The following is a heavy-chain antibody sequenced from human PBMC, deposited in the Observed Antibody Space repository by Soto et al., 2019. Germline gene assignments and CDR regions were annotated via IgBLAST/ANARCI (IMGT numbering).Heavy chain of an antibody. CDR2: TYFRSKWYH. CDR3: AKGDNLGPKTGYAFDP. D-gene: IGHD5-12*01. J-gene: IGHJ5*02. V-gene: IGHV6-1*01. CDR1: GDSVSSNTAS. Sequence: SQPLPLTCAISGDSVSSNTASWHWIRQSPSRGLAWLGRTYFRSKWYHDYAVSVKSRIIINPDTSNNQFSLQLNAVTPEDTAVYFCAKGDNLGPKTGYAFDPWGQGIMVTVSS.